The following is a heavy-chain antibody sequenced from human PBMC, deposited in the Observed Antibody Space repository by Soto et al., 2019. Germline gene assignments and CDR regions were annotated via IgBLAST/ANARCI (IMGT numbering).Heavy chain of an antibody. Sequence: QVQLVESGGGVVQPGRSLRLSCAASGFTFSSYAMHWVRQAPGKGLEWVAVISYDGSNKYYADSVKGRFTISRDNSKNTLYVQLHSLRAEDTAVCYCARVTGGGIDYWGQGTLVNGSS. D-gene: IGHD2-15*01. J-gene: IGHJ4*02. CDR2: ISYDGSNK. V-gene: IGHV3-30-3*01. CDR1: GFTFSSYA. CDR3: ARVTGGGIDY.